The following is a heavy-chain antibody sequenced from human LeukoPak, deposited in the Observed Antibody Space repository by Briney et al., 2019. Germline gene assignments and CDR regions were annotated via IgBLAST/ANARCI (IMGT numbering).Heavy chain of an antibody. J-gene: IGHJ2*01. D-gene: IGHD5-12*01. CDR1: GGSINDYY. Sequence: SETLSLTYTVSGGSINDYYWSWIRRPPGEGLEWIGIIYYSGTTSYNPSLESRVIISVDTSKNQFSLKLNSVTAADTAVYYCARDFLPPHYTATIRPDWYFDLWGRGTLVTVSS. V-gene: IGHV4-59*01. CDR3: ARDFLPPHYTATIRPDWYFDL. CDR2: IYYSGTT.